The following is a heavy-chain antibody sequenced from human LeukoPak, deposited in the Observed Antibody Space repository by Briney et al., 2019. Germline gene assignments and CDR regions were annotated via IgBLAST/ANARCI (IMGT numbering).Heavy chain of an antibody. CDR2: VDPEDGET. J-gene: IGHJ3*02. CDR1: GYTFTDYY. V-gene: IGHV1-69-2*01. Sequence: ASVKVSCKVSGYTFTDYYMHWVQQAPGKGLEWMGLVDPEDGETIYAEKFQGRVTITADTSTDTAYMELSSLRSEDTAVYYCATDRRGSGYYGAFDIWGQGTMVTVSS. CDR3: ATDRRGSGYYGAFDI. D-gene: IGHD3-22*01.